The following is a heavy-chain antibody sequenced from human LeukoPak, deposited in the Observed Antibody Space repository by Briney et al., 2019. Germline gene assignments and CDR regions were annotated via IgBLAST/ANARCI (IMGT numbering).Heavy chain of an antibody. V-gene: IGHV3-7*01. CDR1: GFTFGDYA. D-gene: IGHD2/OR15-2a*01. CDR3: ARAGALTSMRHYPDC. CDR2: IHQHGSEK. Sequence: QPGGSLRLSCTASGFTFGDYAVNWVRQAPGKGLEWVASIHQHGSEKFYVDSVEGRFTISRDDAQNSLFLQMNSLRADDTALYYCARAGALTSMRHYPDCWGQGTLVTVSS. J-gene: IGHJ4*02.